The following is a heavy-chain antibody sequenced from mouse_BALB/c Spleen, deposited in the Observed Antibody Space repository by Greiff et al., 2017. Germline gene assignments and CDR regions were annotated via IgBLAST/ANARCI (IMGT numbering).Heavy chain of an antibody. CDR2: IRLRSNNYAT. J-gene: IGHJ2*01. CDR3: TGPADY. V-gene: IGHV6-6*02. Sequence: DVKLQESGGGLVQPGGSMTLSCVASGFTFSNYWMNWVRQSPEKGLEWVAEIRLRSNNYATHYAESVIGRFTITRDDSKSSVYLQMNNLRAEDTGIYHCTGPADYWGQGTTLTVSS. CDR1: GFTFSNYW.